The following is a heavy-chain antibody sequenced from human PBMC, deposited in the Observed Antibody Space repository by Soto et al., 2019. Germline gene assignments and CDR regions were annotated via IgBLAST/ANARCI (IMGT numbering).Heavy chain of an antibody. Sequence: SETLSLTCTVSGDSISTSSWWSWVRQPPGKGLELIGEIYHSGSTKYNPSLKSRVTISVDTSKNQFSLKLSSVTAADTAVYYCARGNYYDSSPWFDPWGQGTLVTVSS. CDR3: ARGNYYDSSPWFDP. CDR2: IYHSGST. J-gene: IGHJ5*02. V-gene: IGHV4-4*02. D-gene: IGHD3-22*01. CDR1: GDSISTSSW.